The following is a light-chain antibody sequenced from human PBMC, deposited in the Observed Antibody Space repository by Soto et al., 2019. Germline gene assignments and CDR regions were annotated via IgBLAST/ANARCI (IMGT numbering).Light chain of an antibody. CDR1: SSNIGSNT. J-gene: IGLJ1*01. V-gene: IGLV1-44*01. CDR2: SNN. CDR3: AAWDDSLNGYV. Sequence: VVTQPPSASGTPGQRVTISCSGSSSNIGSNTVNWYQQLPGTAPKLLIYSNNQRPSGVPDRFSGSKSGTSASLAISGLQSEAEADYYCAAWDDSLNGYVFGTGTKVTVL.